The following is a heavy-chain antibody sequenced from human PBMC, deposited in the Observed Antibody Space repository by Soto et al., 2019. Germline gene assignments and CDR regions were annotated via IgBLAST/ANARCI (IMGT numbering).Heavy chain of an antibody. CDR1: GFTFSSYA. CDR3: AKDVAWLVLGGFDD. J-gene: IGHJ4*02. D-gene: IGHD6-19*01. CDR2: IRGSGGST. Sequence: EVQLLESGGGLVQPGGSLRLSCAASGFTFSSYAMSWVRQAPGKGLEWVSAIRGSGGSTYYADSVKGRFTISRANSKNTLHLQMQSLRAEDTAVCYCAKDVAWLVLGGFDDWVQGTLVTVSS. V-gene: IGHV3-23*01.